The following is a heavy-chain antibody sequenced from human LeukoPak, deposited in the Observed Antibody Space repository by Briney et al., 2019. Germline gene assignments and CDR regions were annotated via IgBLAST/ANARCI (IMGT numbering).Heavy chain of an antibody. CDR1: GGSISSYY. Sequence: SETLSLTCTVSGGSISSYYWRWIRQPPGKGLEWIGYIYYSGSFNYNPSLKSRVTISADTSKKQFSMKLSSVTAADTAVYYCARSPGGYRYTYFDYWGQGTLVTVSS. CDR3: ARSPGGYRYTYFDY. D-gene: IGHD5-18*01. CDR2: IYYSGSF. V-gene: IGHV4-59*01. J-gene: IGHJ4*02.